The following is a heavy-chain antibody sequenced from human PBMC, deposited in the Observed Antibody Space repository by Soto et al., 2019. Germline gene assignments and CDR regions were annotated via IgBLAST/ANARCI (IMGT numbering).Heavy chain of an antibody. D-gene: IGHD3-10*01. CDR1: GFTCSSYA. CDR2: ITSNGGKI. CDR3: AIRIKYGDGIQV. V-gene: IGHV3-64*01. Sequence: EVQLVESGGGLVQPGGALRLSCADFGFTCSSYAMHWGHHAPGKGLEYVSTITSNGGKIDYASSVKGRFTITRDNSKNTMYRQMGGLRAEDMAVSYWAIRIKYGDGIQVWGQGSTVTASS. J-gene: IGHJ6*02.